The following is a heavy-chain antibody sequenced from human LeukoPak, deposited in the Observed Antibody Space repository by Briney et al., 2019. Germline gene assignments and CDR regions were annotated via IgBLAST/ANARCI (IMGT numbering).Heavy chain of an antibody. CDR2: IIPIFGTA. CDR3: ARSPSRERKWIQLWSPNFDY. CDR1: GGTFSSYA. D-gene: IGHD5-18*01. Sequence: SVKVSCKASGGTFSSYAISWVRQAPGQGLEWMGGIIPIFGTANYAQKFQGRVTITADESTSTAYMELSSLRSEDTAVYYCARSPSRERKWIQLWSPNFDYWGQGTLVTVSS. V-gene: IGHV1-69*13. J-gene: IGHJ4*02.